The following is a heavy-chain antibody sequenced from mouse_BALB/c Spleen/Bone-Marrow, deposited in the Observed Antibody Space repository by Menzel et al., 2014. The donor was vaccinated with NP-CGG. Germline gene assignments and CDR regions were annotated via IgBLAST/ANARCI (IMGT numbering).Heavy chain of an antibody. CDR1: GFNIXDTY. CDR3: ARNGNYGAWFAY. D-gene: IGHD2-1*01. J-gene: IGHJ3*01. Sequence: EVQLQVSGAELVKPGASVKLSCTASGFNIXDTYMHWVKQRPEQGLEWIGRIDPANGNTNYDTQFQGKATITADTSSNTAYLQLSSRTSEDTAVDYCARNGNYGAWFAYWGQGTLVTVSA. V-gene: IGHV14-3*02. CDR2: IDPANGNT.